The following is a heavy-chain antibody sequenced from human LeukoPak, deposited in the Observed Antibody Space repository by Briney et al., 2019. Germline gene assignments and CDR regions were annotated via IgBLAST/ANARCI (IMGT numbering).Heavy chain of an antibody. CDR2: ISAYNGNT. V-gene: IGHV1-18*01. D-gene: IGHD3-3*01. J-gene: IGHJ6*04. CDR1: GYTLTSYG. CDR3: ARDNAPLSTYYDFWSGYFGWGLDV. Sequence: GASVKVSCKASGYTLTSYGISWVRQAPGQGLEWMGWISAYNGNTNYAQKLQGRVTMTTDTSTSTAYMELRSLRSDDTAVYYCARDNAPLSTYYDFWSGYFGWGLDVWGKGTTVTVSS.